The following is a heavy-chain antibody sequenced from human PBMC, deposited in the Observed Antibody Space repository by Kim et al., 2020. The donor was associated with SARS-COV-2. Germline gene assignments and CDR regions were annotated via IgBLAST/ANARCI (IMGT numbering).Heavy chain of an antibody. J-gene: IGHJ3*02. CDR2: GTA. CDR3: ARAQDAFDI. V-gene: IGHV1-69*06. Sequence: GTANYEQKFKGRVTITADKSTSTAYMELSSLRSEDTAVYYCARAQDAFDIWGQGTMVTVSS.